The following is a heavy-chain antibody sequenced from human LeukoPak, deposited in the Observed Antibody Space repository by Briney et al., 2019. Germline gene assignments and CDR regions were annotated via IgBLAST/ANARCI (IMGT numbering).Heavy chain of an antibody. J-gene: IGHJ4*02. CDR2: IKQDGSDK. D-gene: IGHD4-17*01. CDR1: GFTFSSYW. Sequence: HPGGSLRLSCAASGFTFSSYWMSWVRQAPGKGLEWVANIKQDGSDKYYVGSVKGLFTISRDNAKNSLYLQMNSLRAEDTAVYYCASDGDYGYWGQGTLVTVSS. CDR3: ASDGDYGY. V-gene: IGHV3-7*01.